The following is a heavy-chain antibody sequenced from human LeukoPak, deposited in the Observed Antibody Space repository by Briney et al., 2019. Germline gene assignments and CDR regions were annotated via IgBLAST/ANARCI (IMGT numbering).Heavy chain of an antibody. Sequence: ASVKVSCKASGYTFTSYDINWVRQATGQGLEWMGWMNPNSGNTGYAQKFQGRVTMTRNTSISTAYMELSSLRSEDTAVYYCARGVGWELDFDYWGQGTLVTVSS. V-gene: IGHV1-8*01. CDR3: ARGVGWELDFDY. CDR2: MNPNSGNT. D-gene: IGHD1-26*01. J-gene: IGHJ4*02. CDR1: GYTFTSYD.